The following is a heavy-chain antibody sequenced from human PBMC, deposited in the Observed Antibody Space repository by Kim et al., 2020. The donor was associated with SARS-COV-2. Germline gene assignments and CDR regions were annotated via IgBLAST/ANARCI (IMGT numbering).Heavy chain of an antibody. V-gene: IGHV3-30*02. Sequence: ADSVKGRSTISSDNYKNTLYLQMNSLRAEDTAVYYCAKDDCGGSCLDAFDIWGQGTMVTVSS. D-gene: IGHD2-15*01. CDR3: AKDDCGGSCLDAFDI. J-gene: IGHJ3*02.